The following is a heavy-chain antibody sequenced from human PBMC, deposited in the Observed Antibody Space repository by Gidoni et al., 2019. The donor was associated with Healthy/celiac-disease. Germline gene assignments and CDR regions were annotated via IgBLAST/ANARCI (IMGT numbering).Heavy chain of an antibody. D-gene: IGHD4-17*01. CDR1: GFTFSSYA. Sequence: QVQLVESGGGVVQPGRSLRLSCAASGFTFSSYAMHWVRQAPGKGLEWVAVISYDGSNKYYADSVKGRFTISRDNSKNTLYLQMNSLRAEDTAVYYCARDKGDYEDAFDIWGQGTMVTVSS. CDR3: ARDKGDYEDAFDI. V-gene: IGHV3-30-3*01. CDR2: ISYDGSNK. J-gene: IGHJ3*02.